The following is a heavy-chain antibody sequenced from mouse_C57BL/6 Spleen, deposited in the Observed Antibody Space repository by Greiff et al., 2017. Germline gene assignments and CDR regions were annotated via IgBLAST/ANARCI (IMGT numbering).Heavy chain of an antibody. CDR1: GYTFTTYP. D-gene: IGHD2-3*01. CDR3: ARRGDDDYPDY. V-gene: IGHV1-47*01. CDR2: FHPYTDDT. Sequence: VNVVESGAELVKPGASVKMSCKASGYTFTTYPIQWMKQNHGKSLEWIGNFHPYTDDTTYNEKFKGKATLTVDNSSSTVYLELSILTSDDSAVYYCARRGDDDYPDYWGQGTTLTVSS. J-gene: IGHJ2*01.